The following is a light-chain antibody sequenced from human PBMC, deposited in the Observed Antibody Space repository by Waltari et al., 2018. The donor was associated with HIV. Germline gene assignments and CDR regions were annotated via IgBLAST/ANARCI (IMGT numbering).Light chain of an antibody. J-gene: IGLJ3*02. CDR2: DTS. CDR1: TGALTSGHS. V-gene: IGLV7-46*01. Sequence: QAVVTQEPSLTVSPGGTVTLTCGSSTGALTSGHSLYWFQQKPGQSPRTLIYDTSDKHSGTPARVSGSRLGGKAARTLSGAQPEDEAVYYCLLSYSGAWVFGGGTKLTVL. CDR3: LLSYSGAWV.